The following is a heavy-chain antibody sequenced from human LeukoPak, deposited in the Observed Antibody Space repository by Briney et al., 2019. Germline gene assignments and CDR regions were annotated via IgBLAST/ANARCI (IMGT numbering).Heavy chain of an antibody. CDR1: GFTFSNYE. D-gene: IGHD3-9*01. J-gene: IGHJ6*04. CDR2: ISSSSSYI. V-gene: IGHV3-21*01. CDR3: VRDILTGGGLDV. Sequence: GGSLRLSCAASGFTFSNYEMNWVRQAPGKGLQWVSSISSSSSYISYADSVKGRFTISRDNAKNSLNLQMNSLRAEDTAVYYCVRDILTGGGLDVWGKGTTVTVSS.